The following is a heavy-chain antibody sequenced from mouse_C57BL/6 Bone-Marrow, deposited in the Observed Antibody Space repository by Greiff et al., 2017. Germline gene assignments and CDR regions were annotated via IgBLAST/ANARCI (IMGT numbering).Heavy chain of an antibody. CDR3: ARGGNWDEGGYYFDY. CDR2: INYDGSST. CDR1: GFTFSDYY. D-gene: IGHD4-1*01. Sequence: EVHLVESEGGLVQPGSSMKLSCTASGFTFSDYYMAWVRQVPEKGLEWVANINYDGSSTYYLDSLKSRFIISRDNAKNILYLQMSSLKSEDTATYYCARGGNWDEGGYYFDYWGQGTTLTVSS. V-gene: IGHV5-16*01. J-gene: IGHJ2*01.